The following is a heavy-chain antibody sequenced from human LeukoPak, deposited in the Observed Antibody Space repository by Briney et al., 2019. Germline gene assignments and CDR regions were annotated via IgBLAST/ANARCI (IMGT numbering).Heavy chain of an antibody. Sequence: GGSLRLSCAASGFTFSSYWMHWVRQAPGKGLVWVSRIDHDGINTYYADSVKGRFTISRDNAKNTLYLQMNSLRAEDTAVYYCARGPTLYYDSSGYYLDYWGQGTLVTVSS. CDR3: ARGPTLYYDSSGYYLDY. CDR1: GFTFSSYW. CDR2: IDHDGINT. J-gene: IGHJ4*02. D-gene: IGHD3-22*01. V-gene: IGHV3-74*01.